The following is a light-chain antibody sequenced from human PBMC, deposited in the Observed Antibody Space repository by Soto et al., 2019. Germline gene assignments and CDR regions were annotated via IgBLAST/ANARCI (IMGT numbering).Light chain of an antibody. CDR3: HQYNEWPRT. V-gene: IGKV3-15*01. J-gene: IGKJ1*01. CDR2: SAS. CDR1: QSVGSN. Sequence: EIVVTQSPATQSVSPGESATLSRRGSQSVGSNLAWYQQKPGRSPRLLIYSASTRVPGLSPGFSGSGSGTEITLTISILQSEYFGVYYRHQYNEWPRTFGQGTKVEIK.